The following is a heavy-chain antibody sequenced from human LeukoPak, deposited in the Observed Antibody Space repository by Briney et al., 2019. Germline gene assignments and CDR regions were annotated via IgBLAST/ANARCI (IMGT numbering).Heavy chain of an antibody. CDR2: INPNTGGT. D-gene: IGHD2-21*01. Sequence: ASVKVSCKASGYTFTDYYIHWVRQAPGQGLEWMGWINPNTGGTNYARKVQGRVTMTRDTSISTVYMELSRLRSDDTAVYYCARDLEDCSGGDCYWFDPWGQGTLVTVSS. V-gene: IGHV1-2*02. J-gene: IGHJ5*02. CDR3: ARDLEDCSGGDCYWFDP. CDR1: GYTFTDYY.